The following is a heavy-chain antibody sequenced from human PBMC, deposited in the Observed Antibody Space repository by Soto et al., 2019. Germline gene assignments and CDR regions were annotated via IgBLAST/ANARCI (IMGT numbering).Heavy chain of an antibody. CDR3: ARNQGSPGYYYGMDV. Sequence: PGESLKISCKGSGYRFTTYWIDWLRQMPGKGLEWIGIIYPGDSNTRYSPSFQGQVTISADKSVSTAYLQWSSLKASDTAMYYCARNQGSPGYYYGMDVWGQGTTVTVSS. CDR1: GYRFTTYW. CDR2: IYPGDSNT. J-gene: IGHJ6*02. V-gene: IGHV5-51*01. D-gene: IGHD6-13*01.